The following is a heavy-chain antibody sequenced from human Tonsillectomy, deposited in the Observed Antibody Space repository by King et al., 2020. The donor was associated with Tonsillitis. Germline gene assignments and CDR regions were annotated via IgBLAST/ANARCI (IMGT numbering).Heavy chain of an antibody. V-gene: IGHV3-30-3*01. D-gene: IGHD1-1*01. CDR2: ISYDGSNK. J-gene: IGHJ2*01. CDR1: GFTFSTYP. Sequence: VQLVESGGGVVQPGRSLRLSCAASGFTFSTYPMYWVRQAPGKGLEWVAVISYDGSNKYYADSVKGRFTISRDNSKNTLYLQMNSLRTEDTAVYYCARGTGSVTVGGWYFDLWGRGTLVTVSS. CDR3: ARGTGSVTVGGWYFDL.